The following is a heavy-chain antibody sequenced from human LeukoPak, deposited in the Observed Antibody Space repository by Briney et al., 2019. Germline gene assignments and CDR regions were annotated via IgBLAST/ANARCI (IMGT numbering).Heavy chain of an antibody. CDR3: ARDFRGAYRVDYFDY. CDR1: GFTFSNYW. Sequence: GGSLRLSCAASGFTFSNYWMSWVRRAPGKGLEWVANIKQDGSETYYVDSVRGRFTISRDNAKNSVYLQMNSLRAEDTAVYYCARDFRGAYRVDYFDYWGQGTLVTVSS. CDR2: IKQDGSET. V-gene: IGHV3-7*01. J-gene: IGHJ4*02. D-gene: IGHD3-10*01.